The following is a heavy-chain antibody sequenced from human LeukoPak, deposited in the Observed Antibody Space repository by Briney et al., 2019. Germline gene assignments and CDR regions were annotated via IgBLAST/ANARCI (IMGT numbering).Heavy chain of an antibody. Sequence: ASVKVSCKASGYTFTGYYIHWVRQAPGQGLEWMGWINPNSGGTNYAQKFQGRVTTTRDTSISTAYMELSRLRSDDTAVYYCAKVMGSGQWLVEREDFDIWGQGTMVTVSS. CDR2: INPNSGGT. D-gene: IGHD6-19*01. CDR3: AKVMGSGQWLVEREDFDI. J-gene: IGHJ3*02. V-gene: IGHV1-2*02. CDR1: GYTFTGYY.